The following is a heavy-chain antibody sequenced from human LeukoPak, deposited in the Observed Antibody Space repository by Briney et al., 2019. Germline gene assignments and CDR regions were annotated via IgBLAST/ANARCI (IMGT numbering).Heavy chain of an antibody. Sequence: GGSLRLSCAASGFTFSSYAMSWVRQAPGKGLEWVSAISGSGGSTYYADSVKGRFTISRDNSKNTLYLQMNSLRAEDTAVYYCARGKNLGYCSSTSCYTIDYWGQGTLVTASS. CDR2: ISGSGGST. V-gene: IGHV3-23*01. D-gene: IGHD2-2*02. J-gene: IGHJ4*02. CDR1: GFTFSSYA. CDR3: ARGKNLGYCSSTSCYTIDY.